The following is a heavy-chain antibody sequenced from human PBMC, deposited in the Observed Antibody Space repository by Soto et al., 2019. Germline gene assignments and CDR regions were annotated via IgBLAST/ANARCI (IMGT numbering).Heavy chain of an antibody. V-gene: IGHV5-51*01. D-gene: IGHD4-4*01. J-gene: IGHJ4*02. CDR1: GYSFTHYW. CDR2: IYPVDSET. CDR3: ARQDYSNSAGY. Sequence: GESLKISCKGSGYSFTHYWIGWVRQMPGKGLEWMGIIYPVDSETKYSPSFQGQVTMSADRSIGTAYLQWSSLKASDTAMYYCARQDYSNSAGYWGQGTLVTVSS.